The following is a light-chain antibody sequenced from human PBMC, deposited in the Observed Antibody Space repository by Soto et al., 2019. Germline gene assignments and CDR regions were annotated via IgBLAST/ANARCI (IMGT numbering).Light chain of an antibody. CDR2: RDN. Sequence: QSVLTQSPSASGTAGQRITISCSGGSSNIGSNSVNWYQQVPGTAPKVLIYRDNQRPSGVPDRFSGSKSGTSASLAISGLQSEDEAEYYCASWDDSLNAVLFGGGTKVTVL. CDR1: SSNIGSNS. V-gene: IGLV1-44*01. J-gene: IGLJ2*01. CDR3: ASWDDSLNAVL.